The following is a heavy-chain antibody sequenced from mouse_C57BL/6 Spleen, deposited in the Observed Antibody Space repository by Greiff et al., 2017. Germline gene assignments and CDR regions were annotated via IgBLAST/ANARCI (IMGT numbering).Heavy chain of an antibody. V-gene: IGHV7-1*01. D-gene: IGHD2-14*01. CDR2: SRNKANDYKS. Sequence: VTLVESGGGLVQSGRSLRLSCATSGFTFRDFYMEWVRQAPGKGLEWIAASRNKANDYKSEYSASVKGRFIVSSDTSQRILYLQMNARRAEDTAIYYRAADAEYDGAMDDWGQGTSVTVSS. J-gene: IGHJ4*01. CDR1: GFTFRDFY. CDR3: AADAEYDGAMDD.